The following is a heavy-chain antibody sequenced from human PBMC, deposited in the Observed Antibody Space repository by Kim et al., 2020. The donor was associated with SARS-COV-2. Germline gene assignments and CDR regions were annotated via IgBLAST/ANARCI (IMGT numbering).Heavy chain of an antibody. CDR3: AKDNSRDGRDV. V-gene: IGHV3-23*01. J-gene: IGHJ6*02. Sequence: TTYYAAAVRGRFTLSSDNAKKTLYLQMTSLRAEDTAVYYCAKDNSRDGRDVWGQGTTVTVSS. CDR2: TT. D-gene: IGHD1-1*01.